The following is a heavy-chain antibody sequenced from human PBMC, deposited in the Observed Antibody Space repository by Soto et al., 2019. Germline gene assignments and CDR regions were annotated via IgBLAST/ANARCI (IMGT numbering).Heavy chain of an antibody. D-gene: IGHD1-26*01. CDR3: AKDAHSGRTGLLRY. Sequence: SLRLSCAASGFTFSSYAMSWVRQAPGKGLEWVSAISGSGGSTYYADSVKGRFTISRDNSKNTLYLQMNSRRAEDTAVYYCAKDAHSGRTGLLRYWGQGTLVTVSS. CDR2: ISGSGGST. CDR1: GFTFSSYA. J-gene: IGHJ4*02. V-gene: IGHV3-23*01.